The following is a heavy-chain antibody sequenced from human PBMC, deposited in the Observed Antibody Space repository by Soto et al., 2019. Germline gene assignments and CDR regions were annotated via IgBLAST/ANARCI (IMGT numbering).Heavy chain of an antibody. J-gene: IGHJ4*02. Sequence: SVKVSCKASGGTFSSYAISWLRQSPGQGLEWMGGIIPIFGTANYAQKFQGRVTITADESTSTAYMELSSLRSEDTAVYYCARDSVVTSYYFDYWGQGTLVTVSS. CDR1: GGTFSSYA. CDR3: ARDSVVTSYYFDY. CDR2: IIPIFGTA. V-gene: IGHV1-69*13. D-gene: IGHD3-22*01.